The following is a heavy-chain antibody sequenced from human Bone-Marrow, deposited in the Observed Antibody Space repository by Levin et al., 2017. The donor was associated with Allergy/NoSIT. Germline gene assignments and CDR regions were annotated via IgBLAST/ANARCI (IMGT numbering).Heavy chain of an antibody. J-gene: IGHJ4*02. CDR3: ARVSPGTGGY. D-gene: IGHD3-10*01. V-gene: IGHV3-66*01. CDR1: GFTVSSNY. Sequence: SCAASGFTVSSNYMSWVRQAPGKGLEWVSVIYSGGSTYYADSVKGRFTISRDNSKNTLYLQMNSLRAEDTAVYYCARVSPGTGGYWGQGTLVTVSS. CDR2: IYSGGST.